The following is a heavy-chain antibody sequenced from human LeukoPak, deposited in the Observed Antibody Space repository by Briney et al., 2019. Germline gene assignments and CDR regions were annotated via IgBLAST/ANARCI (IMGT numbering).Heavy chain of an antibody. V-gene: IGHV4-61*01. Sequence: SETLSLTCTVSGGSVSSSSYYWSWIRQPPGKGLEWIGYIYYSGSTNYNPSLKSRVTISVDTSKNQFSLKLSSVTAADTAVYYCATAYGDCGDWWENFDYWGQGTLVTVSS. CDR2: IYYSGST. CDR1: GGSVSSSSYY. CDR3: ATAYGDCGDWWENFDY. J-gene: IGHJ4*02. D-gene: IGHD4-17*01.